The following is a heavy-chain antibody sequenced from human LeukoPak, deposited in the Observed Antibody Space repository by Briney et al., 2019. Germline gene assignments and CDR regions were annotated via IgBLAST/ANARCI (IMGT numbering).Heavy chain of an antibody. J-gene: IGHJ4*02. Sequence: GGSLRLSCAASGFTFSSYAMSWVRQAPGKGLEWVSAISGSGGSTYYADSVKGRFTISRDNSKNTLYLQMNSLRAEDTAVYYCVKSLGYCSGGSCYWGQGTPVTVSS. CDR2: ISGSGGST. D-gene: IGHD2-15*01. CDR1: GFTFSSYA. V-gene: IGHV3-23*01. CDR3: VKSLGYCSGGSCY.